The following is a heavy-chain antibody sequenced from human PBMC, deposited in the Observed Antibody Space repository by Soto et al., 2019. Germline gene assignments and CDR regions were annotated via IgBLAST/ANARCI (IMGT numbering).Heavy chain of an antibody. CDR3: AREEGMGSGWTRYFDY. J-gene: IGHJ4*02. Sequence: QVQLQESGPGLVKPSQTLSLTCTVSGGSISRGGYYWSWIRQHPGKGLEWIGYIYYSGSTYYNPSLKSRVTLSVDTSKNQFSLKLSSVTAADTAVYYCAREEGMGSGWTRYFDYWGQGTLVTVSS. CDR1: GGSISRGGYY. D-gene: IGHD6-19*01. CDR2: IYYSGST. V-gene: IGHV4-31*03.